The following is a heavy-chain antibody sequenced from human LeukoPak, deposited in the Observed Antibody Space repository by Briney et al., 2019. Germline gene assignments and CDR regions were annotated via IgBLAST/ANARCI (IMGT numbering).Heavy chain of an antibody. J-gene: IGHJ4*02. Sequence: QAGGSLRLSCAASGFTVSSNYMTWVRQAPGKGLEWVSVIYSGGSTKYADSVKGRFTISRDNSRNALYLEVTSLRAEDTAVYYCARQLRGYYYDYWGERSLVSVSS. CDR2: IYSGGST. CDR1: GFTVSSNY. D-gene: IGHD3-22*01. CDR3: ARQLRGYYYDY. V-gene: IGHV3-53*01.